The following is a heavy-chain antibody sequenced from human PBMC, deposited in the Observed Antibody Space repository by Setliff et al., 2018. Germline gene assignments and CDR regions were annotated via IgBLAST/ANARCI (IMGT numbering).Heavy chain of an antibody. V-gene: IGHV4-39*01. CDR3: ARVAPTYYDFWSDWGYMDV. Sequence: TLSLTCSVSGASVSNVNYYWGWIRQPPGKGLEWIGIISYSGSTYYDPSLKSRVTISVDTSKNQFSLKLSSVTAADTAVYYCARVAPTYYDFWSDWGYMDVWGKGTTVTVSS. D-gene: IGHD3-3*01. CDR1: GASVSNVNYY. J-gene: IGHJ6*03. CDR2: ISYSGST.